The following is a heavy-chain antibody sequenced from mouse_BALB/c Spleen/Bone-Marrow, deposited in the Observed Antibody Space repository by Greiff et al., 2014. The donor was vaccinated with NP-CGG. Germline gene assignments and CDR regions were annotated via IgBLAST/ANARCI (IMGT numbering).Heavy chain of an antibody. Sequence: EVKVEESGGGLVQPGGSLRLSCATSGFTFTDYYMSWIRQPPGKALEWLGFIRNKANGYTTEYSASVKGRFTISRDNSQSIHYLQMNTLRAEDSATYYCARDDYYAMDYWGQGTSVTVSS. CDR2: IRNKANGYTT. CDR1: GFTFTDYY. CDR3: ARDDYYAMDY. V-gene: IGHV7-3*02. J-gene: IGHJ4*01.